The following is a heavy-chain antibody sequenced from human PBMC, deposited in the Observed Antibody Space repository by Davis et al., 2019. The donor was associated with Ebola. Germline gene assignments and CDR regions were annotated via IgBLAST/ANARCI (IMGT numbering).Heavy chain of an antibody. Sequence: ASVKVSCKASGYTFTGYYMHWVRQAPGQGLEWMGWISAYNGNTNYAQKLQGRVTMTTDTSASTAYMELSSLRSEDTAVYYCARDRVTMPFDYWGQGTLVTVSS. D-gene: IGHD4-11*01. V-gene: IGHV1-18*04. CDR3: ARDRVTMPFDY. CDR2: ISAYNGNT. J-gene: IGHJ4*02. CDR1: GYTFTGYY.